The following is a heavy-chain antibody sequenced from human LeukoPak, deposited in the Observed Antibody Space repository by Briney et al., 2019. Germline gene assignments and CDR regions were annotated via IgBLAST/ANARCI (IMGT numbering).Heavy chain of an antibody. V-gene: IGHV1-69*02. J-gene: IGHJ3*02. CDR2: IIPILGIA. D-gene: IGHD2-2*01. CDR3: ARVHCSSTSCYSIEDEAFDI. Sequence: SVKVSCKASGGTLSSYTISWVRQAPGQGLEWMGRIIPILGIANDAQKFQGRVTIPADKSTSTAYMELSSLRSEDTAVYYCARVHCSSTSCYSIEDEAFDIWGQGTMVTVSS. CDR1: GGTLSSYT.